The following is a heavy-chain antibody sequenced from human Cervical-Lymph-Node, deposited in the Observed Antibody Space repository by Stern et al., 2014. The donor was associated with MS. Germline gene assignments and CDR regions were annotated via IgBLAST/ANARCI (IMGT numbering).Heavy chain of an antibody. V-gene: IGHV3-9*01. CDR1: GFTFDDYA. Sequence: EVHLVESGGGLVQPGRSLRLSCAASGFTFDDYAMHWVRQAPGKGLEWVSSISWNRVATGYADSVKGRFTISRDNAKNSLYLQMDSLRAEDTALYYCAKAAGAARYYYHLDVWGQGTSVTVSS. D-gene: IGHD1-26*01. CDR3: AKAAGAARYYYHLDV. J-gene: IGHJ6*02. CDR2: ISWNRVAT.